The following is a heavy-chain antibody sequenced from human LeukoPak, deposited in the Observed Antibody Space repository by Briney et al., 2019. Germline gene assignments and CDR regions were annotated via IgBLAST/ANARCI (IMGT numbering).Heavy chain of an antibody. CDR3: AREDHSSGWYYFDY. D-gene: IGHD6-19*01. Sequence: SETLSLTCTVSSGSISSYYWSWIRQPAGKGLEWIGRIYTSGSTNYNPSLKSRVTMSVDTSKNQFSLKLSSVTAADTAVYYCAREDHSSGWYYFDYWGQGTLVTVSS. V-gene: IGHV4-4*07. CDR1: SGSISSYY. J-gene: IGHJ4*02. CDR2: IYTSGST.